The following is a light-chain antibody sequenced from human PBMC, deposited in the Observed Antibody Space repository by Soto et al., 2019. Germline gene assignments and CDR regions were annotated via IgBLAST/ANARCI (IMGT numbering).Light chain of an antibody. V-gene: IGLV1-44*01. CDR3: AAWDDSLNGYV. Sequence: VLTQPPSASETPGQRVTISCSGSSSNIGINTVDWFQQLPGTAPKLLIYNNNQRPSGVPDRFSGSKSGTSASLAISGLQSEDESDYYCAAWDDSLNGYVFGTGNKVTVL. CDR1: SSNIGINT. J-gene: IGLJ1*01. CDR2: NNN.